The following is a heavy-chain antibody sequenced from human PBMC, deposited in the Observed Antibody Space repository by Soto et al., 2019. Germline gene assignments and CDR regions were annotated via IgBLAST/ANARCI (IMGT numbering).Heavy chain of an antibody. D-gene: IGHD2-21*02. V-gene: IGHV4-34*01. Sequence: SETLSLTCAVYGGSFSGYYWSWIRQPPGKGLEWIGEINHSGSTNYNPSLKSRVTISVDTSKTQFSLKLPSVTAADTAVYYCARMSYVGDLLRYYYSRMDVWGQGTTVTVSS. CDR2: INHSGST. CDR1: GGSFSGYY. J-gene: IGHJ6*02. CDR3: ARMSYVGDLLRYYYSRMDV.